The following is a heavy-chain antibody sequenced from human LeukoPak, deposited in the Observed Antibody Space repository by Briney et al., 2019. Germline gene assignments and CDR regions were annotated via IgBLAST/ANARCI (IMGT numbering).Heavy chain of an antibody. CDR1: GGTFSSYA. Sequence: ASVKVSCKASGGTFSSYAISWVRQAPGQGLEWMGGIIPNFGTANYAQKFQGRVTITADKSTSTAYMGLSSLRSEDTAVYYCARDCSGGSCPRDNYYYYYMDVWGKGTTVTVSS. CDR2: IIPNFGTA. CDR3: ARDCSGGSCPRDNYYYYYMDV. J-gene: IGHJ6*03. V-gene: IGHV1-69*06. D-gene: IGHD2-15*01.